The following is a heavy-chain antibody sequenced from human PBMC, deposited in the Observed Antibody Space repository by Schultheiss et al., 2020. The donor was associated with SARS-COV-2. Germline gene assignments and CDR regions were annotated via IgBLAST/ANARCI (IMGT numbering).Heavy chain of an antibody. CDR2: ISYDGSNK. CDR1: GFTFSSYA. J-gene: IGHJ4*02. Sequence: GESLKISCAASGFTFSSYAMHWVRQAPGKGLEWVAVISYDGSNKYYADSVKGRFTISRDNSKNTLYLQMNSLRAEDTAVYYCARADGGMSLYLDSWGQGTLVTVSS. V-gene: IGHV3-30-3*01. CDR3: ARADGGMSLYLDS.